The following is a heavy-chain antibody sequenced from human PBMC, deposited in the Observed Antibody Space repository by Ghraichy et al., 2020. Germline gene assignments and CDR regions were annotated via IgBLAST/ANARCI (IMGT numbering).Heavy chain of an antibody. CDR2: ISGSGDDA. CDR3: AKDAVRDFDWFLSRSQRDY. J-gene: IGHJ4*02. Sequence: LSLTCAASGFAFGSYDMGWVRQAPGEGPEWVSVISGSGDDASYADSVKGRFTISRDNSKNTLYLQMHSLRAEDTAVYYCAKDAVRDFDWFLSRSQRDYWGQGTLVTVS. CDR1: GFAFGSYD. D-gene: IGHD3-9*01. V-gene: IGHV3-23*01.